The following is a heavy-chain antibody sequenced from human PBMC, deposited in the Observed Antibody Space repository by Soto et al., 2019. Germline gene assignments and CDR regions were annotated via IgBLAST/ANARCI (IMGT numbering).Heavy chain of an antibody. D-gene: IGHD2-15*01. Sequence: SETLSLTCTVSGGSIYRSGYYWGWIRQPPGRGLEWIGNIDHNGVTYSNPSPKSRVTISRDTSKNQFSLKLPSVTAADTALYYCGKVVVGATGHTDYDSWGPGTLVAVSS. V-gene: IGHV4-39*01. CDR1: GGSIYRSGYY. J-gene: IGHJ4*02. CDR2: IDHNGVT. CDR3: GKVVVGATGHTDYDS.